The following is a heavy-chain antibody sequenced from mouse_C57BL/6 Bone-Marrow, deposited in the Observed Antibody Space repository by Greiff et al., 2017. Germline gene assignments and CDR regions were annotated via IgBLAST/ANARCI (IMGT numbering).Heavy chain of an antibody. Sequence: VQLQQPGAELVKPGASVKMSCKASGYTFTSYWITWVKQRPGQGLEWIGDIYPTSGRTNYNEKFKSQAILTVDTTANTADMQLSSLTSEDSAVFYWARSGPRGRSFDYWGQGTTLTVSS. CDR2: IYPTSGRT. CDR1: GYTFTSYW. CDR3: ARSGPRGRSFDY. D-gene: IGHD3-1*01. J-gene: IGHJ2*01. V-gene: IGHV1-55*01.